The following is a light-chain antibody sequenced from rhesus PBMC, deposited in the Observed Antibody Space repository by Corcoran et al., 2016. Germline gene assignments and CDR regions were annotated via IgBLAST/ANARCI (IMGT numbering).Light chain of an antibody. CDR3: QQYSNWPRT. J-gene: IGKJ1*01. CDR1: QSVSSY. Sequence: EIVMTQSPATLSLSPGERATLSCRASQSVSSYVAWYQQKPEQAPRLLIYGASSRATGIPDRFRGSGSGTYLTLTISSLGPEDFAVYYGQQYSNWPRTFGQGTKVEIK. CDR2: GAS. V-gene: IGKV3S9*01.